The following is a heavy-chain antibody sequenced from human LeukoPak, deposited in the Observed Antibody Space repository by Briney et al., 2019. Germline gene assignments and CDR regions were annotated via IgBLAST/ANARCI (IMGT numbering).Heavy chain of an antibody. V-gene: IGHV3-33*01. J-gene: IGHJ4*02. Sequence: GGSLRLSCAASGFTFSSYGMHWVRQAPGKGLEWVAVIWYDGSNKYYADSVKGRFTISRDNSKNTLYLQMNSLRAEDTAVYCCARVRRDGYNLADYWGQGTLVTVSS. CDR3: ARVRRDGYNLADY. CDR1: GFTFSSYG. CDR2: IWYDGSNK. D-gene: IGHD5-24*01.